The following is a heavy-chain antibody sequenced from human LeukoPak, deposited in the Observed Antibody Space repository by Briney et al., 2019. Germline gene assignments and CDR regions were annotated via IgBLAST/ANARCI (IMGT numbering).Heavy chain of an antibody. CDR1: GGSISSGDYY. J-gene: IGHJ4*02. CDR2: IYYSGST. CDR3: ARDGPDILTGYYFFDY. Sequence: SQTLSLTCTVSGGSISSGDYYWGWIRQPPGKGLEWVGYIYYSGSTYYNPSPKSRVTISVDTSKNQFSLKLSSVTAADTAVYYCARDGPDILTGYYFFDYWGQGTLVTVSS. V-gene: IGHV4-30-4*01. D-gene: IGHD3-9*01.